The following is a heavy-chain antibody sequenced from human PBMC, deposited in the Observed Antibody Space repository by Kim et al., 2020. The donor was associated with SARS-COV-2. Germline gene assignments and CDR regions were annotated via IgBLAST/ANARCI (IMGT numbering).Heavy chain of an antibody. CDR3: ATHRDWKFDD. J-gene: IGHJ5*02. CDR1: GFTFGHYW. Sequence: GGSLRLSCAPSGFTFGHYWMTWVRQAPGKGLEWVANINEDGSQKHYADSVMGRFTTSRDNPKNSLFLQMNTLRAEDTAVYYCATHRDWKFDDWGQGTLVTVSS. CDR2: INEDGSQK. V-gene: IGHV3-7*01. D-gene: IGHD1-1*01.